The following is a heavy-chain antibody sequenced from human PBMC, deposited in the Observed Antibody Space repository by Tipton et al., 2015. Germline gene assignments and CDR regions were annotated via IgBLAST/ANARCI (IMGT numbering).Heavy chain of an antibody. CDR2: IRDDGRDT. Sequence: SLRLSCAASGFTFSSHWMHWVRQAPGKGLVWVSRIRDDGRDTTYADSVKGRFTISRDNAKNTLYLQMNSLRAEDTAVYYCARLGLDTSWWVDYWGQGTLVTVSS. CDR1: GFTFSSHW. CDR3: ARLGLDTSWWVDY. V-gene: IGHV3-74*03. D-gene: IGHD2-8*02. J-gene: IGHJ4*02.